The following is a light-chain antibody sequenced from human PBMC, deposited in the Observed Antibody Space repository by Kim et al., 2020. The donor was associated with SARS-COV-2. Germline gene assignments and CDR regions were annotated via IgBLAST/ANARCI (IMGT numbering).Light chain of an antibody. J-gene: IGKJ1*01. CDR2: DAS. CDR3: QQYAGYIPT. Sequence: DIQMTQYPSTLSASIGDRVILTCRAGQSFDTWLAWYQQKPGKAPKLLIYDASTLESGVPSRFSGRGSGTEFTLTISSLQPDDFATYYCQQYAGYIPTFGQGTKVDIK. CDR1: QSFDTW. V-gene: IGKV1-5*01.